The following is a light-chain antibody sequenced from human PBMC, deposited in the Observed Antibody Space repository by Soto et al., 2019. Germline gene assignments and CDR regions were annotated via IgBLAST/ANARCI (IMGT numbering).Light chain of an antibody. CDR2: GST. CDR3: QPYGSSPPYT. Sequence: EVVLTQSPGTLSLSPGERASLSCRASQSVSNNYLAWYQQKPGQSPTLLIFGSTDRATGIPDSFSVSGSGSDFTLTISTLEPEDFVVYYCQPYGSSPPYTFGQGTRLEIK. CDR1: QSVSNNY. V-gene: IGKV3-20*01. J-gene: IGKJ2*01.